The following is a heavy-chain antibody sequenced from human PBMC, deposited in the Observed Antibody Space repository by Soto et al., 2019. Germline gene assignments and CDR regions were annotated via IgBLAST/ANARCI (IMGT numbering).Heavy chain of an antibody. D-gene: IGHD2-15*01. Sequence: XGTLSLTFAVYGGSSSGYYWSWIRQPPGKGLEWIGEINHSGSTNYNPSLKSRVTISVDTSKNQFSLKLSSVTAADTAVYYCARGSVAAKGNWFDPWGQGTLVTVSS. J-gene: IGHJ5*02. CDR1: GGSSSGYY. V-gene: IGHV4-34*01. CDR2: INHSGST. CDR3: ARGSVAAKGNWFDP.